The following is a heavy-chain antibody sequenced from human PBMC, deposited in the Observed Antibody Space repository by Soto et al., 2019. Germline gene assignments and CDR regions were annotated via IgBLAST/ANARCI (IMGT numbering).Heavy chain of an antibody. CDR3: AKGTIGELFNSLDY. CDR1: GFTFDDYA. V-gene: IGHV3-9*01. Sequence: EVQLVESGGGLVQPGRSLRLSCAASGFTFDDYAMHWVRQAPGKGLEWVSGISWNSGSIGYADSVKGRFTISRDNAKNSLYLQMNSLRAEDTALYCCAKGTIGELFNSLDYWGQGTLVTVSS. CDR2: ISWNSGSI. J-gene: IGHJ4*02. D-gene: IGHD3-10*01.